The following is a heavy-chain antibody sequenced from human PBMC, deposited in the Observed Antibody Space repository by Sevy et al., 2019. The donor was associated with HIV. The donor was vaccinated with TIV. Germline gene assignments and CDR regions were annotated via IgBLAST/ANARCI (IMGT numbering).Heavy chain of an antibody. D-gene: IGHD4-17*01. Sequence: GGSLRLSCAASGFTFSTYGMPWVRQAPGKGLEWVAVIWFDGSNTYYADSVKGRFTISRDIAKNTLHLQMNSLRVEDTAVYYCARDLEFYDYGDYGPAFMPDYWGQGTLVTVSS. V-gene: IGHV3-33*01. CDR3: ARDLEFYDYGDYGPAFMPDY. J-gene: IGHJ4*02. CDR1: GFTFSTYG. CDR2: IWFDGSNT.